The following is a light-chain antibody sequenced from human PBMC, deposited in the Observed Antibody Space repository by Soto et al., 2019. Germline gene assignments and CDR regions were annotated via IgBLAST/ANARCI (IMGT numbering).Light chain of an antibody. V-gene: IGLV2-14*01. CDR2: DVT. Sequence: QSVLTQPASVSGSPGQSITISCTGTSSDVGGYNSVSWYRQDPGKAPKLIIYDVTYRPSGVSNRFSGSKSGNTASLTISGLQSEVEADYHGSSFTSSITYVFGTGTKVTV. J-gene: IGLJ1*01. CDR1: SSDVGGYNS. CDR3: SSFTSSITYV.